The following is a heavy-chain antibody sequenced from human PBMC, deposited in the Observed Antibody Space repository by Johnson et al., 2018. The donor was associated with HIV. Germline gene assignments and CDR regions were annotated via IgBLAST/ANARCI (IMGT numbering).Heavy chain of an antibody. CDR1: GFTFSSYD. D-gene: IGHD3-16*01. CDR2: ISYDGTDK. Sequence: QVQLVESGGGVVQPGTSLRLSCAASGFTFSSYDMHWVRQAPGKGMDWVAFISYDGTDKYYADSVKGRFNISRDNSKNALYLQMNSLRPEDTAVYYCAKPPSMGADAFDIWGQGAMVTVSS. CDR3: AKPPSMGADAFDI. J-gene: IGHJ3*02. V-gene: IGHV3-30*18.